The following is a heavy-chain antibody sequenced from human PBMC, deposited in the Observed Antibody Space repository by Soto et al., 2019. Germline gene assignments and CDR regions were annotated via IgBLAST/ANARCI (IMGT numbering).Heavy chain of an antibody. Sequence: QVQLQESGPGLVKPSETLSLTCNVSGGPMSDDYWSWIRQPPGKGLECIGYIQTSGNTKYKSTIESRITISLYTSTNQFSLKLSSVTAADTAVYYCARSVLAYYAGKPYPHYFDYWGQGILVTVSS. D-gene: IGHD3-10*01. CDR2: IQTSGNT. V-gene: IGHV4-59*01. J-gene: IGHJ4*02. CDR3: ARSVLAYYAGKPYPHYFDY. CDR1: GGPMSDDY.